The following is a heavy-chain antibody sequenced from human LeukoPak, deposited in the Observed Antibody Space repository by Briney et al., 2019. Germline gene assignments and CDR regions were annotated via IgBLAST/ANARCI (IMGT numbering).Heavy chain of an antibody. J-gene: IGHJ4*02. V-gene: IGHV4-38-2*02. CDR2: IYHSGST. Sequence: SETLSLTCTVSGYSISSGYYWGWIRQPPGKGLEWIGSIYHSGSTYYNPSLKSRVTISVDTSKNQFSLKLSSVTAADTAVYYCARAGDSDYWGQGTLVTVSS. D-gene: IGHD2-21*01. CDR3: ARAGDSDY. CDR1: GYSISSGYY.